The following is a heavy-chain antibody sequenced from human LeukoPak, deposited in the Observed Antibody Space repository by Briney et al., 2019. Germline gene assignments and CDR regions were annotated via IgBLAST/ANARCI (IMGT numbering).Heavy chain of an antibody. CDR1: GFTFSSYA. CDR3: AKPEYSSSSGFDH. J-gene: IGHJ4*02. Sequence: GGSLRLSCAASGFTFSSYAMNWVRQAPGKGLGWVSAISGSGSRTNYADSVRGWFTISRDNSKNTLYLQMNSLRAEDTAVYYCAKPEYSSSSGFDHWCQGTLVTVSS. D-gene: IGHD6-6*01. V-gene: IGHV3-23*01. CDR2: ISGSGSRT.